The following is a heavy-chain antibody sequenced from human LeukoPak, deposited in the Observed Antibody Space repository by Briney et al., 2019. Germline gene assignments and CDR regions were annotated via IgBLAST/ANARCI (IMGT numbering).Heavy chain of an antibody. J-gene: IGHJ3*01. CDR1: GFTFSNAW. Sequence: GSLRLSCAASGFTFSNAWMHWVRQAPGKGLVWVSRIYSDGSDTTYADSVKGRFIISRDNAKNTLYLQMNSLRGDDTAVYYCATDAGHGFSFWGQGTMVTVSS. D-gene: IGHD3/OR15-3a*01. CDR3: ATDAGHGFSF. CDR2: IYSDGSDT. V-gene: IGHV3-74*03.